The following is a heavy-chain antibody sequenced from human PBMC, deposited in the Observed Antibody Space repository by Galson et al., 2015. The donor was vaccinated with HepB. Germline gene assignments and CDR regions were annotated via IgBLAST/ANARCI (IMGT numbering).Heavy chain of an antibody. CDR2: ISSSSSTI. CDR3: ARDLSSWYRPDTYYFDY. J-gene: IGHJ4*02. V-gene: IGHV3-48*01. D-gene: IGHD6-13*01. Sequence: SLRLSCAASGFTFSSYSMNWVRQAPGKGLEWVSYISSSSSTIYYADSVKGRFTISRDNAKNSLYLQMNSLRAEDTAVYYCARDLSSWYRPDTYYFDYWGQGTLVTVSS. CDR1: GFTFSSYS.